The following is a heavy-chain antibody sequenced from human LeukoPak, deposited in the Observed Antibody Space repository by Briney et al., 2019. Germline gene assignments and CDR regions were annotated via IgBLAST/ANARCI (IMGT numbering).Heavy chain of an antibody. CDR2: ISAYNGNT. Sequence: ASVKVSCKASGGTFSSYAISWVRQAPGQGLEWMGWISAYNGNTNYAQKLQGRVTMTTDTSTSAAYMELRSLRSDDTAVYYCARDNYDILTGYHPIDYWGQGTLVTVSS. J-gene: IGHJ4*02. CDR1: GGTFSSYA. CDR3: ARDNYDILTGYHPIDY. V-gene: IGHV1-18*01. D-gene: IGHD3-9*01.